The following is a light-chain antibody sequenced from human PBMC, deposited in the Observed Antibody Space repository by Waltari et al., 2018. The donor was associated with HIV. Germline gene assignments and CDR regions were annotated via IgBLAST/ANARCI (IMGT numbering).Light chain of an antibody. CDR2: RNN. V-gene: IGLV1-47*01. Sequence: QSVLTQPPSASGTPGQRVTISCSGSSSSIGSNYVYWYQQLPGTAPKLLIYRNNQRPSGVPDRFSGSKSGTSGSLAISGLRSEDEADYYCAAWDDSLSGYVFGTGTKVTVL. CDR1: SSSIGSNY. J-gene: IGLJ1*01. CDR3: AAWDDSLSGYV.